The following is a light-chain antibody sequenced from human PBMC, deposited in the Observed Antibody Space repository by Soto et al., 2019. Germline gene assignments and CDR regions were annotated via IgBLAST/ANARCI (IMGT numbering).Light chain of an antibody. V-gene: IGKV3-20*01. J-gene: IGKJ1*01. CDR2: GAS. CDR3: QQYNNWRWT. CDR1: QSVSSSN. Sequence: EIVLTQSPGTLSLSPGERATLSCRASQSVSSSNLAWYQQKPGQAPRLLIYGASSRATGIPDRFSGSGSGTDFTLTISRLEPEDFAVYYCQQYNNWRWTFGQGTKVEIK.